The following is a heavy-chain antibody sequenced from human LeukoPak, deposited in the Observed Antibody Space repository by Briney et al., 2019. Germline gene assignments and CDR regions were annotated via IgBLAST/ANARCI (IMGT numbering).Heavy chain of an antibody. Sequence: SETLSLTCSVSGGSINSYYWSWIRQPPGKGLECIGYIHYTGSTNYNPSLKSRVTISVDTSKNQFSLKLSSVTAADTAVYYCARGGGRGYYYYYMDVWGKGTTVTISS. CDR2: IHYTGST. V-gene: IGHV4-59*12. D-gene: IGHD2-15*01. CDR1: GGSINSYY. J-gene: IGHJ6*03. CDR3: ARGGGRGYYYYYMDV.